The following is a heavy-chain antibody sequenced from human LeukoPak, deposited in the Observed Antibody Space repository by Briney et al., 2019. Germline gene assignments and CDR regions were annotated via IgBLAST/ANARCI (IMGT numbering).Heavy chain of an antibody. Sequence: GESLEISCKGSGYSFTTYWIGWVRQMPGKGLEWMGIINPGDSDTRYSPSFQGQVTISADKSISTAYLQWSSLKASDTAMYYCARPYCSSTSCYTDAFDIWGQGTMVTVSS. J-gene: IGHJ3*02. CDR1: GYSFTTYW. V-gene: IGHV5-51*01. CDR3: ARPYCSSTSCYTDAFDI. CDR2: INPGDSDT. D-gene: IGHD2-2*02.